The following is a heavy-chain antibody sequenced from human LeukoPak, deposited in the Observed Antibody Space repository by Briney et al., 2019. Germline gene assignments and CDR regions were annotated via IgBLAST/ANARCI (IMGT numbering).Heavy chain of an antibody. J-gene: IGHJ3*02. Sequence: GGSLRLSGAASGFTFSSYWMSWVRQPPGKGLEWVANIKHDGSEKYYVDSVKGRFSISRDYAKNSVYLQMNSLRAEDTAVYYCARGPGRVAATATGSFDIWGQGTVVTVSS. V-gene: IGHV3-7*05. CDR2: IKHDGSEK. CDR1: GFTFSSYW. CDR3: ARGPGRVAATATGSFDI. D-gene: IGHD6-13*01.